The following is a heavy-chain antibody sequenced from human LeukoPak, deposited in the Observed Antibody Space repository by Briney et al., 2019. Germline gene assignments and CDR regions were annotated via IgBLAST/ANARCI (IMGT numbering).Heavy chain of an antibody. V-gene: IGHV4-34*01. CDR2: INHSGST. CDR3: ARHLHWNSFNINYYFDY. J-gene: IGHJ4*02. CDR1: GGSFSGYY. Sequence: PSETLSLTCAVYGGSFSGYYWSWIRQPPGKGLEWIGEINHSGSTNYNPSLKSRVTISVDTSKNQFSLKLSSVTAADTAVYYCARHLHWNSFNINYYFDYWGQGTLVTVSS. D-gene: IGHD1-7*01.